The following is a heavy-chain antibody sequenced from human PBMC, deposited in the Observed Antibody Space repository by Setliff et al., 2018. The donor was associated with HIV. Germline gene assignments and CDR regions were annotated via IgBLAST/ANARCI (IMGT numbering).Heavy chain of an antibody. J-gene: IGHJ4*02. D-gene: IGHD3-10*02. CDR1: GFTFSSYW. Sequence: HPGGSMRLSCAASGFTFSSYWMHWVRQPPGKGLVWVSRISTDRSSTTSADSVEGRFTISRDNAKNTLYLQVNSLRAEDTAVYYCVFAGGGGRVFWGQGTLVTVSS. CDR2: ISTDRSST. V-gene: IGHV3-74*01. CDR3: VFAGGGGRVF.